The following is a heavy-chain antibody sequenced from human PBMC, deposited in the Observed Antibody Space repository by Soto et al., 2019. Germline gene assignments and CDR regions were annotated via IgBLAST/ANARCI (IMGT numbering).Heavy chain of an antibody. CDR3: AVSPDRTQFDY. CDR1: GGTFSSYT. J-gene: IGHJ4*02. Sequence: QVQLVQSGAEVKKPGSSVQVSCKASGGTFSSYTINWVRQAPGQGPEWMGRIIPILGIANYAQKFQGRVLITADESTSTAYMAFSSPRPENTAVYSCAVSPDRTQFDYWGQGTLVTVSS. V-gene: IGHV1-69*02. CDR2: IIPILGIA.